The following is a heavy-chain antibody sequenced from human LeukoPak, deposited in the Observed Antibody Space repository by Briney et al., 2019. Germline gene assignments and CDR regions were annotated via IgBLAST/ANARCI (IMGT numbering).Heavy chain of an antibody. V-gene: IGHV4-59*01. CDR1: GGSISSYY. CDR2: IYYSGST. CDR3: ARETGDPGLDL. D-gene: IGHD7-27*01. Sequence: SETLSLTCTVSGGSISSYYWSWIRQPPGKGLKWIGYIYYSGSTNYNPSLKSRVTISVDTSKNQFSLKLSSVTAADTAVYYCARETGDPGLDLWGQGTLVTVSS. J-gene: IGHJ5*02.